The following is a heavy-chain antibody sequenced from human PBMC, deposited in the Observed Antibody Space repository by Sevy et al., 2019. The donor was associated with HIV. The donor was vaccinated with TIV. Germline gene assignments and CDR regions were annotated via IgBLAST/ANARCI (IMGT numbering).Heavy chain of an antibody. Sequence: GGSLRLSCAASGFSFSNYAMSWVRQAPGKGLEWVSTLIGGGSRTYYADSVKGRFTISRDNSKNTLFLQMNSLRAEDTAVYYCAKSYYYDSSDYYPLYAFDIWGQGTMVTVSS. CDR1: GFSFSNYA. D-gene: IGHD3-22*01. V-gene: IGHV3-23*01. CDR3: AKSYYYDSSDYYPLYAFDI. J-gene: IGHJ3*02. CDR2: LIGGGSRT.